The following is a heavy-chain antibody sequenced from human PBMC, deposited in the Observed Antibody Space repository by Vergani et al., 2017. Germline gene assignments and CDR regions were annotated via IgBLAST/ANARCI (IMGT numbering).Heavy chain of an antibody. CDR2: ISSSSSYI. V-gene: IGHV3-21*04. CDR3: AKDRAVAGTHDY. D-gene: IGHD6-19*01. Sequence: VQLVESGGGLVKPGGSLRLSCAASGFTFSSYSMNWVRQAPGKGLEWVSSISSSSSYIYYADAVKGRFTISRDNSKNTLYLQMNSLRAEDTAVYYCAKDRAVAGTHDYWGQGTLVTVSS. J-gene: IGHJ4*02. CDR1: GFTFSSYS.